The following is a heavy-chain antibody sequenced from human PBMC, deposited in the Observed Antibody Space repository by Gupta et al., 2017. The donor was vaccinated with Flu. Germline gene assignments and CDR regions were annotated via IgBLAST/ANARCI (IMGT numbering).Heavy chain of an antibody. Sequence: ARQAPGKGLEWVAVIWYDGSKEYYADSVKGRFTISRDNSKNTLYLQIKSLRVEDTAVYYCARARSSLNWFDPWGQGTLVTVSS. D-gene: IGHD6-6*01. CDR3: ARARSSLNWFDP. CDR2: IWYDGSKE. J-gene: IGHJ5*02. V-gene: IGHV3-33*01.